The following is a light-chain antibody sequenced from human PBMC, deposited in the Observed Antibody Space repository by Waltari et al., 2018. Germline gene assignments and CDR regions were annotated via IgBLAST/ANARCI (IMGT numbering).Light chain of an antibody. CDR2: EVL. CDR3: CSYASSSPRLI. Sequence: QSVLTQPPSVSGSLGQSSSISCSGTYRNVGSYDLVSWYHQRPGEAPKLLIYEVLKRPSGISNRFSGSKSGNAASLTISALQPEDEGTYYCCSYASSSPRLIFGGGTELSVL. CDR1: YRNVGSYDL. V-gene: IGLV2-23*02. J-gene: IGLJ2*01.